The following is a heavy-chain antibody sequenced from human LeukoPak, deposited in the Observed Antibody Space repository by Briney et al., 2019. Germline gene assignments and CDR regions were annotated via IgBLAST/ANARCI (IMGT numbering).Heavy chain of an antibody. CDR3: AKSKTAAAGTGAFDT. Sequence: GGSLRLSCAASAFTFSGYVMTWVRQAPGKGLEWVSSISGGGTTTYYADSVKGRFTISRGNSKNTLSLQMNSLRAEDTAIYYCAKSKTAAAGTGAFDTWGQGTMVTVSS. CDR1: AFTFSGYV. J-gene: IGHJ3*02. CDR2: ISGGGTTT. D-gene: IGHD6-13*01. V-gene: IGHV3-23*01.